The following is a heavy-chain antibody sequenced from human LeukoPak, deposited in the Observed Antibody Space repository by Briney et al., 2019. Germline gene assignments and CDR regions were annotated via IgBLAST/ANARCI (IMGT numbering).Heavy chain of an antibody. D-gene: IGHD2-2*01. V-gene: IGHV3-11*01. CDR1: GFTFSDYY. CDR3: ARDWGVVPAAITIPFGMDV. CDR2: ISSSGSTT. J-gene: IGHJ6*04. Sequence: PGGSLRLSCAASGFTFSDYYMSWIRQAPGKGLEWVSYISSSGSTTYYADSVKGRFTISRDNAKNSLYLQMNSLRAEDTAVYYCARDWGVVPAAITIPFGMDVWGKGTTVTVSS.